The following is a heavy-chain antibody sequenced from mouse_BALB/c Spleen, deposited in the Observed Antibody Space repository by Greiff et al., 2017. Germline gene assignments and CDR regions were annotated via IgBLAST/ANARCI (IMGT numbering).Heavy chain of an antibody. V-gene: IGHV5-17*02. J-gene: IGHJ3*01. Sequence: DVKLVESGGGLVQPGGSRKLSCAASGFTFSSFGMHWVRQAPEKGLEWVAYISSGSSTIYYADTVKGRFTISRDNPQNTLFLQMTSLRSEDTAMYYCARSSFYYDYVWFAYWGQGTLVTVSA. CDR3: ARSSFYYDYVWFAY. CDR1: GFTFSSFG. D-gene: IGHD2-4*01. CDR2: ISSGSSTI.